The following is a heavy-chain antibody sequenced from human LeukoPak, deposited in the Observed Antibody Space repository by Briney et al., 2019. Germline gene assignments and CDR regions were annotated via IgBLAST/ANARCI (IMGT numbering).Heavy chain of an antibody. V-gene: IGHV3-23*01. CDR2: ISGSGGST. Sequence: GGSLRLSCAASGFTVSSNYMSWVRQAPGKGLEWVSAISGSGGSTYYADSVKGRFTISRDNSKNTLYLQMNSLRAEDTAVYYCARDAPGWSLDYWGQGTLVTVSS. J-gene: IGHJ4*02. D-gene: IGHD6-19*01. CDR1: GFTVSSNY. CDR3: ARDAPGWSLDY.